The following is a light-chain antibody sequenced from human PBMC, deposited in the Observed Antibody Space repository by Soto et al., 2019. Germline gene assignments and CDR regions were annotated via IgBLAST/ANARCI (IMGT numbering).Light chain of an antibody. Sequence: EIVMTQSPATLSLSPGERATLSCRASQSVSSDLAWYQQKPGQAPRLLIYGASTRATGIPARFSGSGTATEFTITISGLQSGDFAIFYCQHYNDWPLTFGGGTKVEIK. CDR1: QSVSSD. J-gene: IGKJ4*01. CDR2: GAS. CDR3: QHYNDWPLT. V-gene: IGKV3-15*01.